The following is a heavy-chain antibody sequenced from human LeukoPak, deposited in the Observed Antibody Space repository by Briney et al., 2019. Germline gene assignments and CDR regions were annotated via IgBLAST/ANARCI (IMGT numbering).Heavy chain of an antibody. CDR3: AIMHPYYDGSGYWVQ. D-gene: IGHD3-22*01. CDR2: ISTSGAST. CDR1: GFTFSSYA. J-gene: IGHJ4*02. V-gene: IGHV3-23*01. Sequence: GGSLRLSCAASGFTFSSYAMSWVRQAPGKGLEWVSGISTSGASTSNADSVKGRFTISRDNPRNTLYMQMNSLRAEDTVLYYCAIMHPYYDGSGYWVQWGQGTLVTVSS.